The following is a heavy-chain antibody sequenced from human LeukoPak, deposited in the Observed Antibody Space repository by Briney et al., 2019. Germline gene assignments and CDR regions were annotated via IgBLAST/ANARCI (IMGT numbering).Heavy chain of an antibody. CDR1: GFTFSSYA. CDR3: AKDSDAYGYGDSNWFDP. J-gene: IGHJ5*02. V-gene: IGHV3-23*01. CDR2: ISGSGGST. D-gene: IGHD4-17*01. Sequence: GGSLRLSCAASGFTFSSYAMSWVRQAPGKGLEWVSAISGSGGSTYYADSVKGRFTISRDNSKNALYLQMNSLRAEDTAVYYCAKDSDAYGYGDSNWFDPWGQGTLVTVSS.